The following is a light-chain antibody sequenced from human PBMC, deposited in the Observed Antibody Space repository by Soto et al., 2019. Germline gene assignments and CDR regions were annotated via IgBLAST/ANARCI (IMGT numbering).Light chain of an antibody. J-gene: IGKJ1*01. CDR3: QHSTTWT. CDR2: AAS. CDR1: QGISTF. V-gene: IGKV1-39*01. Sequence: DIQMTQSPSSLSASVGDRVTITCRASQGISTFLNWYQQKPGKAPKLLIYAASSLQSGVPSRFSGSGSGTDFTLTISSLQPEDFATYSCQHSTTWTFGQGTKVDIK.